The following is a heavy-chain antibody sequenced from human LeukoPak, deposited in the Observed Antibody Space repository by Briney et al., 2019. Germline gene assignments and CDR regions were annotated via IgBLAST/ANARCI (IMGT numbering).Heavy chain of an antibody. Sequence: GGSLRLSCAASGFTFSTYAMSWVRQAPGKGLEWVANIKQDGSEKYYVDSVKGRFTISRDNAKNSLYLQMNSLRAEDTAVYYCARDSGSGSLDPWGQGTLVTVSS. J-gene: IGHJ5*02. V-gene: IGHV3-7*01. CDR1: GFTFSTYA. CDR3: ARDSGSGSLDP. CDR2: IKQDGSEK. D-gene: IGHD3-10*01.